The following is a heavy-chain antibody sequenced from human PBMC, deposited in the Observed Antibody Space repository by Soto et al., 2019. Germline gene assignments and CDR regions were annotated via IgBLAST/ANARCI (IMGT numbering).Heavy chain of an antibody. CDR1: GFTFSDYW. CDR2: IKKDESKK. J-gene: IGHJ3*02. D-gene: IGHD3-22*01. CDR3: SRYVSPGSGPYYIDAFDI. V-gene: IGHV3-7*05. Sequence: EVHLVESGGGLVQPGESLRLSCAASGFTFSDYWMTWVRQAPGKGLEWVANIKKDESKKSYLDSVRGRFTISRDNARNSLYLQMDSLRVEDTALYYCSRYVSPGSGPYYIDAFDIRGQGTMVTVSS.